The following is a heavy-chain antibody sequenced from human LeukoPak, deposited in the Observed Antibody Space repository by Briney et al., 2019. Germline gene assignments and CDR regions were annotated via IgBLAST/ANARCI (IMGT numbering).Heavy chain of an antibody. Sequence: GGSLRLSCSASGFTVSSTYMSWVRQAPGKGLVWVSRINSDGSSTSYADSVKGRFTISRDNAKNTLYLQMNSLRAEDTAVYYCARGTHGSGSFDYWGQGTLVTVSS. CDR3: ARGTHGSGSFDY. J-gene: IGHJ4*02. V-gene: IGHV3-74*01. CDR2: INSDGSST. D-gene: IGHD3-10*01. CDR1: GFTVSSTY.